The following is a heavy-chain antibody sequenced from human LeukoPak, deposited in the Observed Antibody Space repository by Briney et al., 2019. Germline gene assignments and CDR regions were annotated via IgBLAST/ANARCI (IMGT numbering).Heavy chain of an antibody. Sequence: GASVKVSCKVSGYTLTELSMHWVRRAPGKGLEWMGGFDPEDGETIYAQKFQGRVTMTEDTSTDTAYMELSSLRSEDTAVYYCATGGSGSLIFDYWGQGTLVTVSS. D-gene: IGHD1-26*01. CDR1: GYTLTELS. CDR3: ATGGSGSLIFDY. J-gene: IGHJ4*02. CDR2: FDPEDGET. V-gene: IGHV1-24*01.